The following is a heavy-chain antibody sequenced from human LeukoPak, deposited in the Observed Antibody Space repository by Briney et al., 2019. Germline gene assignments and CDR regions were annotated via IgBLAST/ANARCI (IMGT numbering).Heavy chain of an antibody. V-gene: IGHV3-21*01. Sequence: PGGSLRLSCAASGFTFSSYWMHWVRQAPGKGLEWVSSISSSSSYIYYADSVKGRFTISRDNAKNSLYLQMNSLRAEDTAVYYCARDGGMRGGESSYYYGMDVWGQGTTVTVSS. CDR2: ISSSSSYI. J-gene: IGHJ6*02. CDR1: GFTFSSYW. D-gene: IGHD3-16*01. CDR3: ARDGGMRGGESSYYYGMDV.